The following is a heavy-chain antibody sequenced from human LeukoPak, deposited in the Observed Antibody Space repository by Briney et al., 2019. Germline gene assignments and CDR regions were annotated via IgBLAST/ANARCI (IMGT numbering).Heavy chain of an antibody. D-gene: IGHD3-22*01. CDR3: ARAGGYYYDSSGYTLPDAFDI. J-gene: IGHJ3*02. V-gene: IGHV1-3*01. CDR2: INAGNGNT. Sequence: ASVKVSCKASGYTFTSYAMHWVRQAPGQRLEWMGWINAGNGNTKYSQKFQGRVTITRDTSASTAYMELSSLRSEDTAVYYCARAGGYYYDSSGYTLPDAFDIWGQGTMVTVSS. CDR1: GYTFTSYA.